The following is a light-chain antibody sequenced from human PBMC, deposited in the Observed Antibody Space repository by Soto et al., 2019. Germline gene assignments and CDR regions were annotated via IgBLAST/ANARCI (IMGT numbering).Light chain of an antibody. V-gene: IGLV4-69*01. Sequence: QLVLTQSPSASASLGASVNLTCTLSSGHSVYAVAWHQQQPEKAPRFLMKLNSDGRHNRGDGIPDRFSGSSSGAERCLTISRRQSEDEADYYCQTWGAGIGVFGGGTKLTVL. J-gene: IGLJ3*02. CDR2: LNSDGRH. CDR1: SGHSVYA. CDR3: QTWGAGIGV.